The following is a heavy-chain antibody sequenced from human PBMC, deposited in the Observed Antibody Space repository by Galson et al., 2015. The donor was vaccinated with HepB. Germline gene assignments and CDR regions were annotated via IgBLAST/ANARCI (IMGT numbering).Heavy chain of an antibody. CDR1: EFTFSSSG. CDR3: AKEESYDSFNF. V-gene: IGHV3-30*18. J-gene: IGHJ3*01. CDR2: MSYDGTNT. Sequence: SLRLSCAASEFTFSSSGMHWARQAPGKGLEWVAFMSYDGTNTYYADSVKGRFTISRDNSKNTLFLQMNSLRAEDTAVYYCAKEESYDSFNFWGRGTMVTVSS.